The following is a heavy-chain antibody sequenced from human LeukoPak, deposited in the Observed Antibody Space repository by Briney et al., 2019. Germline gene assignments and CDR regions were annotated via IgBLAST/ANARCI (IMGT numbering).Heavy chain of an antibody. Sequence: ASVKVSCKASGGTFSSYTISWVRQAPGQGLEWMGRIIPILGIENYAQKFQGRVTITADKSTSTAYMELSSLRSEDTAVYYCARGVGIVGATPKPYYFDYWGQGTLVTVSS. CDR2: IIPILGIE. CDR1: GGTFSSYT. V-gene: IGHV1-69*02. CDR3: ARGVGIVGATPKPYYFDY. J-gene: IGHJ4*02. D-gene: IGHD1-26*01.